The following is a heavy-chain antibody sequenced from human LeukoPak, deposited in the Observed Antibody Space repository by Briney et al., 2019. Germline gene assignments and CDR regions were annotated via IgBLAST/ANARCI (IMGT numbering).Heavy chain of an antibody. CDR2: INTNTGNP. CDR3: ARFLSSGYFGNWFDP. D-gene: IGHD3-22*01. V-gene: IGHV7-4-1*02. CDR1: GYTFTSYA. J-gene: IGHJ5*02. Sequence: GASVKVSCKASGYTFTSYAMNWVRQAPGQGLEWMGWINTNTGNPTYAQGSTGRFVFSLDTSVSTAYLQISSLKAEDTAVYYCARFLSSGYFGNWFDPWGQGTLVTVSS.